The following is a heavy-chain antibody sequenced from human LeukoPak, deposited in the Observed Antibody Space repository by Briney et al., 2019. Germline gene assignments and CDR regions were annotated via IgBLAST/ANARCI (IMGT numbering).Heavy chain of an antibody. J-gene: IGHJ6*03. V-gene: IGHV3-64*02. Sequence: GGSLRLSCAASGFIFSDYTIHWVRQAPGKRLQSVSAITSNGAYTHYADSVQGRFTISRDNSRNAVFLQMVGLRIEDMAVYYCARVKMGATVSDYYYYYMDGWGKGTTVTVSS. CDR3: ARVKMGATVSDYYYYYMDG. CDR2: ITSNGAYT. CDR1: GFIFSDYT. D-gene: IGHD1-26*01.